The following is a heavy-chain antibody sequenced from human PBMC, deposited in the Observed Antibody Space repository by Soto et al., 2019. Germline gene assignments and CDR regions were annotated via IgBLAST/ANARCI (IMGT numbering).Heavy chain of an antibody. V-gene: IGHV1-24*01. J-gene: IGHJ4*02. D-gene: IGHD5-12*01. CDR2: FDPEDGET. Sequence: GASVKVSCKVSGYTLTELSMHWVRQAPGKGLEWMGGFDPEDGETIYAQKFQGRVTMTEDTSTDTAYMELSSLRSEDTAVYYCATVMPIYSGYDFANTGLFTFDYWGQGTLVTVSS. CDR3: ATVMPIYSGYDFANTGLFTFDY. CDR1: GYTLTELS.